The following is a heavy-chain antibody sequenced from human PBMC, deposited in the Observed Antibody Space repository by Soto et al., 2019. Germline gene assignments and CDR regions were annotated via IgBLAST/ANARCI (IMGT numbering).Heavy chain of an antibody. CDR2: ISYDGTYK. J-gene: IGHJ4*02. Sequence: QVQLVESGGGVVQPGRSLRLSCAASGSSFSSYGIQWVRQVPGKGLEWVAVISYDGTYKHYADSVKGRFTFSRDNSKNTVYLKMNSLRAEDTAVYYCAKDRGYYSSRWPFYWGQGTLVTVSS. CDR1: GSSFSSYG. CDR3: AKDRGYYSSRWPFY. D-gene: IGHD6-13*01. V-gene: IGHV3-30*18.